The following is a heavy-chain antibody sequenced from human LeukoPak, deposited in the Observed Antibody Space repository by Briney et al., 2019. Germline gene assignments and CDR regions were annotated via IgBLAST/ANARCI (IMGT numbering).Heavy chain of an antibody. Sequence: SETLSLTCAVYGGSFSGYYWSWIRQPPGKGLEWIGEINHSGSTNYNPSLKSRVTISVDTSKNQFSLKLSSVTAADTAVYYCGRGRARAYSTYVPQYYGLDVGGQGTTVPVS. V-gene: IGHV4-34*01. D-gene: IGHD4-11*01. CDR2: INHSGST. CDR3: GRGRARAYSTYVPQYYGLDV. CDR1: GGSFSGYY. J-gene: IGHJ6*02.